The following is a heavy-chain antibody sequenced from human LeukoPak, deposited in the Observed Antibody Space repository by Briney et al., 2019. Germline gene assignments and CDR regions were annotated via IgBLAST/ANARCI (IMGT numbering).Heavy chain of an antibody. CDR3: ARDDYNRH. V-gene: IGHV3-74*01. Sequence: GGSLSLSCAASGFTFSSYWMHWVRQAPGKGLVWVSRIRSDGSSTTYADSVKGRFTISRDNTKNTLYLQMNSLRADDTAVYYCARDDYNRHWGQGTLVTVSS. CDR2: IRSDGSST. D-gene: IGHD4-11*01. CDR1: GFTFSSYW. J-gene: IGHJ4*02.